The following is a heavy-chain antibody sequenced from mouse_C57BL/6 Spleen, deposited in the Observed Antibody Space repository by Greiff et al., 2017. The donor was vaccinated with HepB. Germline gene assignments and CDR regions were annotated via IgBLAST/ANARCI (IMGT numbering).Heavy chain of an antibody. CDR3: ARRGDDYDDGWYFDV. V-gene: IGHV1-64*01. CDR1: GYTFTSYW. D-gene: IGHD2-4*01. J-gene: IGHJ1*03. Sequence: QVQLQQPGAELVKPGASVKLSCKASGYTFTSYWMHWVKQRPGQGLEWIGMIHPNSGSTNYNEKFKSKATLTVDKSSSTAYMQLSSLTSEDTAVYYCARRGDDYDDGWYFDVWGTGTTVTVSS. CDR2: IHPNSGST.